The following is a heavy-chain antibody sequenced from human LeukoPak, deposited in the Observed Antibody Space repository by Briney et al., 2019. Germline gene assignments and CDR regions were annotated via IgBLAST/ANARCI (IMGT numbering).Heavy chain of an antibody. CDR3: AKSDTVVVPAPITLFDP. J-gene: IGHJ5*02. D-gene: IGHD2-2*02. Sequence: SETLSLTCTVSGGSITSSSYCWGWIRQPPGKGLEWFGSICYSVTTYYNPSLKSRVSISVDTSTNQFSLKLSSVTAADTALYYCAKSDTVVVPAPITLFDPWGQGTLVTVSS. V-gene: IGHV4-39*07. CDR1: GGSITSSSYC. CDR2: ICYSVTT.